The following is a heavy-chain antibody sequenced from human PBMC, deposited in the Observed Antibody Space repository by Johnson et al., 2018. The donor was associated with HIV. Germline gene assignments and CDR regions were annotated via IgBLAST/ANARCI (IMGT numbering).Heavy chain of an antibody. J-gene: IGHJ3*02. D-gene: IGHD2-15*01. CDR2: ISYDGSNK. Sequence: QVQLVESGGGVVQPGRSLRLSCAASGFTFSSYAMHLVRQAPGKGLEWVAVISYDGSNKYYADSVKGRFTISRDNSKTTLYLQMNSLRDEDTAVYYCANSLLLDAFNIWGQGTMVTVSS. CDR3: ANSLLLDAFNI. CDR1: GFTFSSYA. V-gene: IGHV3-30*04.